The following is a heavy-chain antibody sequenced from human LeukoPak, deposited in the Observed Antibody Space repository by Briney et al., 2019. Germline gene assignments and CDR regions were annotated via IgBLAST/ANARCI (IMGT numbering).Heavy chain of an antibody. Sequence: ASGKVSCKASGYTFTSYGISWVRQAPGQGLEWMGWISAYNGNTNYAQKLQGRVTMTTDTSTSTAYMELRSLRSDDTAVYYCARVEQILWFGELLQNWFDPWGQGTLVTVSS. J-gene: IGHJ5*02. V-gene: IGHV1-18*01. D-gene: IGHD3-10*01. CDR2: ISAYNGNT. CDR1: GYTFTSYG. CDR3: ARVEQILWFGELLQNWFDP.